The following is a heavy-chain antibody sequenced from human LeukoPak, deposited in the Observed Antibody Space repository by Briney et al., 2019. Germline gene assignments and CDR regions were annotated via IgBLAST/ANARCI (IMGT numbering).Heavy chain of an antibody. J-gene: IGHJ4*02. CDR2: TNWDGGRT. V-gene: IGHV3-20*04. CDR1: GFTFSDYY. CDR3: ARDGLRRPPTPYCGGDCPLDY. Sequence: GGSLRLSCAGSGFTFSDYYMNWIRQTPGKGLEWVSGTNWDGGRTGYADSVKGRFTISRDNAKNSLYLQMNSLRVEDTAMYYCARDGLRRPPTPYCGGDCPLDYWGQGTLVSVSS. D-gene: IGHD2-21*02.